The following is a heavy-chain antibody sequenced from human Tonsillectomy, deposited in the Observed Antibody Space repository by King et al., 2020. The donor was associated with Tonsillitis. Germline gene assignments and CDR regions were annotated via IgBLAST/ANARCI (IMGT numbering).Heavy chain of an antibody. CDR1: GYTFTSYG. Sequence: QLVQSGAEVKKPGASMKVSCKASGYTFTSYGIAWVRQAPGQGLEWMGWISGYDGNTNYAQKFQGGVSMTTETSTNTVYMELRSLRSDDTAVYYCATTRGRTGWFDPWGQGTLVTVSS. J-gene: IGHJ5*02. V-gene: IGHV1-18*01. D-gene: IGHD1/OR15-1a*01. CDR3: ATTRGRTGWFDP. CDR2: ISGYDGNT.